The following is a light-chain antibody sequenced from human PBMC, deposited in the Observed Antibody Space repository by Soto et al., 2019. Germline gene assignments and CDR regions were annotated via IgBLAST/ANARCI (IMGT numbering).Light chain of an antibody. Sequence: DIQMTQSPSTLSASVGDRVTITCRASQSINSWLAWYRQKPGKAPNLLIYKASSLESGVPSRFSGSGSGTEFNLTISSLQPDDFATYYCQQYNSYPVTFAQGTKLEIK. J-gene: IGKJ2*01. CDR1: QSINSW. V-gene: IGKV1-5*03. CDR3: QQYNSYPVT. CDR2: KAS.